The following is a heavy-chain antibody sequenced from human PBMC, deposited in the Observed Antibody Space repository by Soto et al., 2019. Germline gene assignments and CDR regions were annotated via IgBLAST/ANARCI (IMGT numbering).Heavy chain of an antibody. CDR3: ARDPKDPETYYYGLDV. CDR2: IIPMFGAS. CDR1: GDTFSSYA. J-gene: IGHJ6*02. V-gene: IGHV1-69*12. Sequence: QVQLVQSGAEVKKPWSSVKVSCKASGDTFSSYAISWVRQAPGQGLEWMGGIIPMFGASTYAQKFQARVTFTADESTATAYMELSSLRSDDTAVYYCARDPKDPETYYYGLDVWGQGTTVTVSS.